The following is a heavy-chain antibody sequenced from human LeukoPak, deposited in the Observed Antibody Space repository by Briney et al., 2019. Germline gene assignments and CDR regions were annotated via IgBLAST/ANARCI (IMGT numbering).Heavy chain of an antibody. CDR2: ISNSGGST. D-gene: IGHD6-19*01. Sequence: GESLRLSCAASGFTFNTYTMYWVRQAPGKGLEWVSGISNSGGSTYYADSVKGRFTISRDNAKNSLYLQMNSLRAEDTAVYYCARAVAGTMSYWGQGTLVTVSS. V-gene: IGHV3-23*01. CDR1: GFTFNTYT. J-gene: IGHJ4*02. CDR3: ARAVAGTMSY.